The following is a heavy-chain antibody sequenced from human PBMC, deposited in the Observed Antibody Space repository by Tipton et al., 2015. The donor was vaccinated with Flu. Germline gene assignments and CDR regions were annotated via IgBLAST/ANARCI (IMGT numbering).Heavy chain of an antibody. CDR3: ARRDYSNYVSEPKTWFDP. Sequence: TLSLTCAVSGDSIRSSDYYWGWIRQPPGKGLEWIGNIFHSGNTYRNPSLKSRVTISVETSKSQFTLKLSAVNAADTAVYYCARRDYSNYVSEPKTWFDPWGQGALVTVSS. D-gene: IGHD4-11*01. CDR2: IFHSGNT. V-gene: IGHV4-38-2*01. CDR1: GDSIRSSDYY. J-gene: IGHJ5*02.